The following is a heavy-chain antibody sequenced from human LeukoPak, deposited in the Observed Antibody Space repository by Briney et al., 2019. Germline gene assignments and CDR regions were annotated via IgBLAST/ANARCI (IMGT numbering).Heavy chain of an antibody. V-gene: IGHV3-9*01. CDR1: GFTFDDYA. CDR2: ISWNSGSI. J-gene: IGHJ1*01. Sequence: GGSLRLSCAASGFTFDDYAMHWVRQAPGKGLEWVSGISWNSGSIGYADSVKGRFTISRDNSKNTLYLQMNSLRAEDTAVYYCARSVVVTASPAEYFQHWGQGTLVTVSS. D-gene: IGHD2-21*02. CDR3: ARSVVVTASPAEYFQH.